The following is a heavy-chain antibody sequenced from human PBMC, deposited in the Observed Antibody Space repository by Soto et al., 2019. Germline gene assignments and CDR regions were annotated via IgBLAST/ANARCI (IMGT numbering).Heavy chain of an antibody. V-gene: IGHV2-5*02. CDR1: GFSLSPVGVG. Sequence: QITLKESAPTLVQPTQPLTLRCTFSGFSLSPVGVGVGWIRQPPGKALEWIAVIYWDNDKRQNPPLSHRLSIHKGHSRTQVVVALINMDPVDTRTYYCTHLPITYGGVIGRDAFDIWGQGTLVAVSS. J-gene: IGHJ3*02. D-gene: IGHD3-16*02. CDR2: IYWDNDK. CDR3: THLPITYGGVIGRDAFDI.